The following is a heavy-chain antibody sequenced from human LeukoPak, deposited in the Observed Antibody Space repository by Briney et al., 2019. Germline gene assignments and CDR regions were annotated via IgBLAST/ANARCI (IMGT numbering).Heavy chain of an antibody. Sequence: GGSLRLSCAASRFTFSGYAMYWVRQAPGKGLEWDSCIDASGVNTYYADSVKGRFTISRDNSRNTLYLQMNSLRAEDTAVYYCAKGSGSGWYGWFDPWGQGTLVTVSS. CDR3: AKGSGSGWYGWFDP. CDR1: RFTFSGYA. CDR2: IDASGVNT. V-gene: IGHV3-23*01. J-gene: IGHJ5*02. D-gene: IGHD6-19*01.